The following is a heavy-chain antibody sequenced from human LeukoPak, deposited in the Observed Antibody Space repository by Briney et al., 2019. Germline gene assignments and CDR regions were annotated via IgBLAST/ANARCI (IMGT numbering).Heavy chain of an antibody. CDR2: INWNGGST. D-gene: IGHD3-10*01. J-gene: IGHJ5*02. CDR3: ARDFSGSGSYQKDYNWFDP. Sequence: PGGSLRLSCAASGFTISSYSMNWVRQAPGKGLEWVSGINWNGGSTGYADSVKGRFTISRDNAKNSLYLQMNSLRAEDTALYYCARDFSGSGSYQKDYNWFDPWGQGTLVTVSS. CDR1: GFTISSYS. V-gene: IGHV3-20*04.